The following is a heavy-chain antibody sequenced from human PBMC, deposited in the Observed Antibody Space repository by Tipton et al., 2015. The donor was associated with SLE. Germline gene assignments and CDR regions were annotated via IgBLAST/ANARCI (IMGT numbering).Heavy chain of an antibody. CDR3: ARDVLRWSSERKMDV. CDR2: ISSSSSYT. D-gene: IGHD6-25*01. V-gene: IGHV3-11*06. Sequence: SLRLSCAASGFTFSDYYMSWIRQAPGKGLEWISYISSSSSYTNYADSVKGRFTISRDNAKNSLYLEMENLRAEDTAVYYCARDVLRWSSERKMDVWGQGTTVSVSS. J-gene: IGHJ6*01. CDR1: GFTFSDYY.